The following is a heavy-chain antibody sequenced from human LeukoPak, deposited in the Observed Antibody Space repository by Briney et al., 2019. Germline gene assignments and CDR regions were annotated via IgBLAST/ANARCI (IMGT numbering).Heavy chain of an antibody. Sequence: PGGSLRLSCAASGFTFSNYAMSWVRQAPGKGLEWVSALSGTGDNTYYADSVKGRFTVSRDNSKNTLYLQMNSLRAEDTAVYYCAKVPSSSWYKFFDYWGQGTLVTVSS. CDR1: GFTFSNYA. D-gene: IGHD6-13*01. J-gene: IGHJ4*02. V-gene: IGHV3-23*01. CDR2: LSGTGDNT. CDR3: AKVPSSSWYKFFDY.